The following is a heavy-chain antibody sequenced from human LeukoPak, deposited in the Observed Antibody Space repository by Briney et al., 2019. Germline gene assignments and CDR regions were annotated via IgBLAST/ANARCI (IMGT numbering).Heavy chain of an antibody. Sequence: ASVKVSCKTSGYTFTGYYMHWVRQAPGQGLEWMGWVNANSGGTNYAQKFQGRVTMTRDTSITTAYMELSSLRSDDTAVYYCARGWIQLWEGIDYWGQGTLVTVSS. D-gene: IGHD5-18*01. V-gene: IGHV1-2*02. J-gene: IGHJ4*02. CDR1: GYTFTGYY. CDR3: ARGWIQLWEGIDY. CDR2: VNANSGGT.